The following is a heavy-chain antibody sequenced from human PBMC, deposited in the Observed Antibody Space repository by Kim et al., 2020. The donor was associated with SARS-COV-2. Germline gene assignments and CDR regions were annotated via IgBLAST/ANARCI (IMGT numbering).Heavy chain of an antibody. CDR3: ARIPTGGPVTHCLDY. D-gene: IGHD4-17*01. Sequence: PTLKSRVTMSVDTSKNQFSLKLSSVTAADTAVYYCARIPTGGPVTHCLDYWGQGTKVTVSS. V-gene: IGHV4-4*07. J-gene: IGHJ4*02.